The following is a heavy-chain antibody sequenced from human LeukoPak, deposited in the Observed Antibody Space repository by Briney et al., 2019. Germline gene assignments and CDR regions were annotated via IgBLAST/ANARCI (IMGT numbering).Heavy chain of an antibody. D-gene: IGHD1-1*01. CDR1: GFTFNNYA. V-gene: IGHV3-30*18. CDR2: ISDEGNSR. Sequence: GRSLRLSCAASGFTFNNYAMHWVRQAPGKGLGWVAVISDEGNSRYYADSVKGRFTISRDNSKNTLYLQMNSLRAEDTAVYYCAKGDLGYASWFDPWGQGTLATVSS. J-gene: IGHJ5*02. CDR3: AKGDLGYASWFDP.